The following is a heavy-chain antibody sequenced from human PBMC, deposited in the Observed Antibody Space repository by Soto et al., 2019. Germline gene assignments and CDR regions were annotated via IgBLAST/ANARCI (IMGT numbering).Heavy chain of an antibody. CDR3: ARDVRQGDY. CDR2: ISSSSRYI. J-gene: IGHJ4*02. V-gene: IGHV3-21*01. D-gene: IGHD2-8*01. Sequence: EVQLVESGGGLVKPGGSLRLSCAASGFTFSSYSMNWVRQAPGKGLEWVSYISSSSRYIYYADSVKGRFPISRDNAKNALYLQMTSLRAEDTAVYYCARDVRQGDYWGQGTLVTVSS. CDR1: GFTFSSYS.